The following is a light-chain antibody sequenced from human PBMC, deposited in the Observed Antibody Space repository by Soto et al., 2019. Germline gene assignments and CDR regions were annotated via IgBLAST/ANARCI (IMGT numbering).Light chain of an antibody. Sequence: EIVMTQSPATLSVSPGERVTFSCRASHSVSSHLAWYQHKPGQAPRLLISGASTGATGIPARFSGSGSGTEFTLTISSLEPEDFALYYCQQRHNSWTFGQGTKV. CDR3: QQRHNSWT. J-gene: IGKJ1*01. CDR1: HSVSSH. V-gene: IGKV3-15*01. CDR2: GAS.